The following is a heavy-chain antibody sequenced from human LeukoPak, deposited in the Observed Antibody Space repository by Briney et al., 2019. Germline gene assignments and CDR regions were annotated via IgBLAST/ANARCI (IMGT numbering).Heavy chain of an antibody. J-gene: IGHJ4*02. CDR1: GGTFSSYA. CDR2: IIPILGIA. Sequence: ASVKVSCKASGGTFSSYAISWVRQAPGQGLEWMGRIIPILGIASYAQKFQGRVTITADKSTSTAYMELSSLRSEDTAVYYCARERPYYGSGSYYTPLDYWGQGTLVTVSS. CDR3: ARERPYYGSGSYYTPLDY. V-gene: IGHV1-69*04. D-gene: IGHD3-10*01.